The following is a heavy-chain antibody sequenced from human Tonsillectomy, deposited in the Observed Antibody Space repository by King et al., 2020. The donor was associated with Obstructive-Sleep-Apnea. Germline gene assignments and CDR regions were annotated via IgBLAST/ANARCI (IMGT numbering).Heavy chain of an antibody. J-gene: IGHJ6*02. CDR1: GFTFSDYY. CDR2: ISSSGSTI. Sequence: VQLVESGGGLVKPGGSLRLSCAASGFTFSDYYMSWIRQAPGKGLEWVSYISSSGSTIYYADSVKVRFTFSRDNAKKSLYLQMNSLRAEDTAVYYCAREHKRPNPKDIVVVPAAYYGMDVWGQGTTVTVSS. CDR3: AREHKRPNPKDIVVVPAAYYGMDV. D-gene: IGHD2-2*01. V-gene: IGHV3-11*01.